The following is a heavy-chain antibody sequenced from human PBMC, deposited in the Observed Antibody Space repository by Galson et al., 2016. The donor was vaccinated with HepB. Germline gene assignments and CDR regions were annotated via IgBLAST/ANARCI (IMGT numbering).Heavy chain of an antibody. D-gene: IGHD2/OR15-2a*01. CDR3: ARSLFSPAGGYFDYFPLDV. CDR2: IDPADSYA. Sequence: QSGAEVKEPGESLTISCKASGYDFSSFWISWVRQLPGKGPEWVGKIDPADSYADYSPSLHGQVTISADTSITSAYLHWSSLKASDTATYYCARSLFSPAGGYFDYFPLDVWGQGTTVIVSS. J-gene: IGHJ6*02. V-gene: IGHV5-10-1*01. CDR1: GYDFSSFW.